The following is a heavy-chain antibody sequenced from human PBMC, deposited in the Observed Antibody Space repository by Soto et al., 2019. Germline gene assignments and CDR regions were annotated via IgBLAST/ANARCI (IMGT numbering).Heavy chain of an antibody. Sequence: GGSLRLSCAASGFTFSSYSMNWVRQAPGKGLEWVSSISSSSSYIYYADSVKGRFTISRDNAKNSLYLQMNSLRAEDTAVYYCARDRGGDTIFGVVIHDAFDIWGQGTMVTVSS. J-gene: IGHJ3*02. CDR1: GFTFSSYS. CDR2: ISSSSSYI. V-gene: IGHV3-21*01. D-gene: IGHD3-3*01. CDR3: ARDRGGDTIFGVVIHDAFDI.